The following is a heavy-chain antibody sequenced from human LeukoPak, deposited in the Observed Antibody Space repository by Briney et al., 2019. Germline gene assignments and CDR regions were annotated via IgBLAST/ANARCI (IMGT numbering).Heavy chain of an antibody. Sequence: KPSETLSLTCTVSGGSISSSSYYWDWIRQPPGKGLEWIGSIYYSGSTYYNPSLKSRVTISVDTSKNQLSLKLSSVTAADTAVYYCARRGLFGAYTFDIWGQGTMVTVSS. V-gene: IGHV4-39*01. J-gene: IGHJ3*02. D-gene: IGHD3-10*02. CDR2: IYYSGST. CDR1: GGSISSSSYY. CDR3: ARRGLFGAYTFDI.